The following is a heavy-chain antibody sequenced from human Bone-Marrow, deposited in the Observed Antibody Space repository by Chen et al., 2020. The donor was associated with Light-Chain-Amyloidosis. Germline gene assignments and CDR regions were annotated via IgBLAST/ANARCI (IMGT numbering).Heavy chain of an antibody. D-gene: IGHD3-9*01. J-gene: IGHJ3*02. CDR2: ISGSGGSR. CDR1: YA. CDR3: AKDISYADICLDYHADAFDI. V-gene: IGHV3-23*01. Sequence: YAMSWVRQAPGKGLEWVSTISGSGGSRYYGDSVKGRLTISRDNSKNALFLQMNSLRAEDTAVYYCAKDISYADICLDYHADAFDIWGQGTMFTVSS.